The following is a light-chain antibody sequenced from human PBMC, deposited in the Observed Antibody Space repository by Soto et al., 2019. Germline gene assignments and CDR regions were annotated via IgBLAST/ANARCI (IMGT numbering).Light chain of an antibody. CDR2: EVS. V-gene: IGLV2-14*01. Sequence: QSALTQPASVSGSPGQSITISCTGTTSDVGGYNYVSWYQQHPAKAPKLMIYEVSNRPSGVSNRFSGSKSGNTASLTISGLQAEDEADYNCSSYTSSSTVVFGTGTKVTVL. J-gene: IGLJ1*01. CDR1: TSDVGGYNY. CDR3: SSYTSSSTVV.